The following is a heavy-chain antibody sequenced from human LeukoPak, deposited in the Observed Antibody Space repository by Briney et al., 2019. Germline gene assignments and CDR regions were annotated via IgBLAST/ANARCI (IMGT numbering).Heavy chain of an antibody. D-gene: IGHD5-12*01. CDR1: GFTFSMYG. J-gene: IGHJ4*02. CDR3: ARDGGYDSYYFDY. Sequence: GGSLRLSCAASGFTFSMYGMHWVRQAPGKGLEWVANIKQDGSEKYYVDSVKGRFTISRDNAKNSLYLQMNSLRAEDTAVYYCARDGGYDSYYFDYWGQGTLVTVSS. V-gene: IGHV3-7*01. CDR2: IKQDGSEK.